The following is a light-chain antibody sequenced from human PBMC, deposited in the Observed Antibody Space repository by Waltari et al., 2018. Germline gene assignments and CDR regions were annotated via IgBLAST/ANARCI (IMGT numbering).Light chain of an antibody. Sequence: QSALTQPASVSGSPGQSITIPCTGTSTDVGSYGLVSWYQQHPGKAPKLIIYEVNARPSGVSNRFSGSKSGNTASLTISGLQAEDEADYYCCSYAGVDTFYVFGTGTKVTVL. J-gene: IGLJ1*01. V-gene: IGLV2-23*02. CDR3: CSYAGVDTFYV. CDR1: STDVGSYGL. CDR2: EVN.